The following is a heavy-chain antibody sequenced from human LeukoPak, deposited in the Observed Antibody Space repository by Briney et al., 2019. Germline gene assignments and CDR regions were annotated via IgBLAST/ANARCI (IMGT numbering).Heavy chain of an antibody. Sequence: GGSLRLSCAASGFTFSVYGMHWVRQAPGKGLEWVAVMWYDGSKEYYADSVKGRSTISRDTSTNMLYLRMNSLRAEDTAVYYCARELGSGTFDYWGQGTLVTVSS. V-gene: IGHV3-33*01. J-gene: IGHJ4*02. D-gene: IGHD6-19*01. CDR1: GFTFSVYG. CDR3: ARELGSGTFDY. CDR2: MWYDGSKE.